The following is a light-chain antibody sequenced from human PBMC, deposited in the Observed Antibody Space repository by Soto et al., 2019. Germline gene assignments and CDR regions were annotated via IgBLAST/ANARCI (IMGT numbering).Light chain of an antibody. CDR3: QEYGISPIP. CDR2: GAS. J-gene: IGKJ5*01. CDR1: QGVSSY. Sequence: SVLKESRATRSSSQEKKDTLSGRASQGVSSYLAWYQQKPGQAPRLLIYGASSRATGIPDRFSGSGSGTDFTLTISRLEPEDFAVYYCQEYGISPIPFGQ. V-gene: IGKV3-20*01.